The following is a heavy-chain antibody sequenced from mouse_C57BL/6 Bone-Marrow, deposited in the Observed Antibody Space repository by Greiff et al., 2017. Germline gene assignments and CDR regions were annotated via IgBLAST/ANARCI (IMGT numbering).Heavy chain of an antibody. CDR1: GFTFSSYA. Sequence: DVMLVESGEGLVKPGGSLKLSCAASGFTFSSYAMSWVRQTPEKRLEWVAYISSGGDYIYYADTVKGRFTISRDNARNTLYLQMSSLKSEDTAMYYCTRDKRLRGFDYWGQGTTLTVSS. V-gene: IGHV5-9-1*02. CDR2: ISSGGDYI. J-gene: IGHJ2*01. CDR3: TRDKRLRGFDY. D-gene: IGHD1-3*01.